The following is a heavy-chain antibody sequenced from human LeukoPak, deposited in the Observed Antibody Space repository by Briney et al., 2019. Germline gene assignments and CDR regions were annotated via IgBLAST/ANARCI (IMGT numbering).Heavy chain of an antibody. J-gene: IGHJ5*02. Sequence: GASVKVSCRASGYTFTSYGISWVRQAPGQGLEWMGWISAYNGNTNYAQKLQGRVTMTTDTSTSTAYMELSSLRSEDTAVYYCARGNPEYYYDSSGYHNWFDPWGQGTLVTVSS. CDR3: ARGNPEYYYDSSGYHNWFDP. V-gene: IGHV1-18*01. CDR1: GYTFTSYG. D-gene: IGHD3-22*01. CDR2: ISAYNGNT.